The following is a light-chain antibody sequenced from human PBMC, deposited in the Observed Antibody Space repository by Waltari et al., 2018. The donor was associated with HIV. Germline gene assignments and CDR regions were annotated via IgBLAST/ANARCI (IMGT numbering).Light chain of an antibody. CDR2: GEN. J-gene: IGLJ1*01. CDR1: SLRRYS. V-gene: IGLV3-19*01. CDR3: DSRDTDGRLHV. Sequence: SSELTQAPAVSVALGQTVRITCPGDSLRRYSANWYRQKPGQAPVLVLFGENNWPYGIPDRFSGSSSGDTATLTITGAQAEDEADYYCDSRDTDGRLHVFGTGTTVTVL.